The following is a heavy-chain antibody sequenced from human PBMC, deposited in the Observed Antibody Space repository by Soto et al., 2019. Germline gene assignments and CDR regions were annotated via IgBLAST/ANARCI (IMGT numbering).Heavy chain of an antibody. CDR1: GFSFGNYW. CDR2: IKEDGSER. CDR3: ARDVGPVTIFGEALSGYFDF. D-gene: IGHD3-3*01. J-gene: IGHJ4*02. Sequence: GGSLRLSCAVSGFSFGNYWMSWVRQAPGKGLEWLASIKEDGSERYYLDSVKGRFTISRDSAKDSLSLQMNSLRGEDTAFYYCARDVGPVTIFGEALSGYFDFWSQGTLVTVSS. V-gene: IGHV3-7*03.